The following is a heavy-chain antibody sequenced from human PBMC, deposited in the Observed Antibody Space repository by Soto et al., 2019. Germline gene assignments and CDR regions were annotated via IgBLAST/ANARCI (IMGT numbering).Heavy chain of an antibody. V-gene: IGHV3-21*01. CDR1: GFTFSSYS. D-gene: IGHD1-1*01. J-gene: IGHJ4*02. CDR3: ARRRAPAETTRYFDY. CDR2: ISSSSSYI. Sequence: PGGSLRLSCAASGFTFSSYSMNWVRQAPGKGLEWVSSISSSSSYIYYADSVKGRFTISRDNAKNSLYLQMNSLRAEGTAVYYCARRRAPAETTRYFDYWGQGTLVTVSS.